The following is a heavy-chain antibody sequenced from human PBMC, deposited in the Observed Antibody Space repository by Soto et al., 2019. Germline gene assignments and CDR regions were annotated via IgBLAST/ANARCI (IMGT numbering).Heavy chain of an antibody. CDR1: GYSFTSYW. CDR3: ARPVTEGMATLYFDY. Sequence: EVQLVQSGAEVKKPGESLKISCKGSGYSFTSYWIGWVRQMPGKGLEWMGIIYPGDSDTRYSPSFQGQVTISADKSISTADLQWSSLKASDTAMYYCARPVTEGMATLYFDYWGQGTLVTVSS. V-gene: IGHV5-51*01. CDR2: IYPGDSDT. J-gene: IGHJ4*02. D-gene: IGHD5-12*01.